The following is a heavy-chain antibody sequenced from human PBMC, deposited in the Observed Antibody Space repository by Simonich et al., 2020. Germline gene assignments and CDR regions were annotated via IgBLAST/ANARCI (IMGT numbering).Heavy chain of an antibody. CDR2: NNHSGNT. J-gene: IGHJ4*02. CDR1: GGSFSGSY. V-gene: IGHV4-34*01. D-gene: IGHD1-1*01. CDR3: ARHLQLGPFDY. Sequence: QVQLQQWGAGLLKPSETLSLTCAVYGGSFSGSYWSWIRQPPGKGLEWIGENNHSGNTNYNPSLKSRVTISVDTSKNQFSLKLSSVTAADTAVYYCARHLQLGPFDYWGQGTLVTVSS.